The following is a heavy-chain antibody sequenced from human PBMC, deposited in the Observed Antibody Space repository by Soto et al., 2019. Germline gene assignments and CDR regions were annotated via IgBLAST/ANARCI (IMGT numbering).Heavy chain of an antibody. Sequence: KPSETLSLTCTVSGASISVHSYYWTWIRQPPWKGLEWIGSFYYSGSTNYNPSLKSRVTISVDTSKNQFSLKLSSVTAADTAVYYCACTYYDILTGYYPFDYWGQGTPVTVSS. D-gene: IGHD3-9*01. V-gene: IGHV4-39*01. CDR2: FYYSGST. CDR3: ACTYYDILTGYYPFDY. J-gene: IGHJ4*02. CDR1: GASISVHSYY.